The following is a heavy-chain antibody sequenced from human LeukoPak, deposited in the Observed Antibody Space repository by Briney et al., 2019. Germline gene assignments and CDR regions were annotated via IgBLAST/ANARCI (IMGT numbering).Heavy chain of an antibody. J-gene: IGHJ5*02. CDR1: GYTLTELS. CDR2: FDPEDGET. CDR3: AIDTATRNWFDP. D-gene: IGHD1-26*01. Sequence: VASVKVSCKVSGYTLTELSMHWVRQAPGKGLEWMGGFDPEDGETIYAQKFQGRVTMTEDTSTDTAYMELSSLRSEDTAVYYCAIDTATRNWFDPWGQGTLVTVSS. V-gene: IGHV1-24*01.